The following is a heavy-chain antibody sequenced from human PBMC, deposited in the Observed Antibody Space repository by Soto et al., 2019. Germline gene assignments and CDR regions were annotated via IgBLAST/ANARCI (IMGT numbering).Heavy chain of an antibody. D-gene: IGHD1-26*01. CDR2: FSVSGGNT. CDR3: AKMGGGIRLNYLDY. J-gene: IGHJ4*02. Sequence: EVQLLESGGGLVQPGGSLRLSCVASGFTFSSYAMSWVRQAAGKGLEWVSVFSVSGGNTYYADSVKGRFTISRDNSKNTLYLQMSSLRADDTAVYYCAKMGGGIRLNYLDYWGRGALVTVSS. CDR1: GFTFSSYA. V-gene: IGHV3-23*01.